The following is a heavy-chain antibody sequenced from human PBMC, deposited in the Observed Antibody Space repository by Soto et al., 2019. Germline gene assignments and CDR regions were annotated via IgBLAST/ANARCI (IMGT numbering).Heavy chain of an antibody. Sequence: SETLSLTCTVSGGSIRSYYWSWIRQAPGKGLEWIGYLYNSGSTVYNPSLKSRVTISVDTSKSQFSLKLSSVTAADTAVYYCAKDSGYNYGYFRWFDPWGQGTLLTVSS. CDR1: GGSIRSYY. D-gene: IGHD5-18*01. J-gene: IGHJ5*02. V-gene: IGHV4-59*01. CDR2: LYNSGST. CDR3: AKDSGYNYGYFRWFDP.